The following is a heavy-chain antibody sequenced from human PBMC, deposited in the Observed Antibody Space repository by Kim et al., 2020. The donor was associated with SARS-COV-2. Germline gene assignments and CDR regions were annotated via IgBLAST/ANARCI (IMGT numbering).Heavy chain of an antibody. CDR2: IYHSGST. J-gene: IGHJ6*02. CDR1: GYSISSGYY. D-gene: IGHD6-6*01. V-gene: IGHV4-38-2*02. CDR3: ARDRRDSSSVLGYYYYYGMDV. Sequence: SETLSLTCTVSGYSISSGYYWGWIRQPPGKGLEWIGSIYHSGSTYYNPSLKSRVTISVDTSKNQFSLKLSSVTAADTAVYYCARDRRDSSSVLGYYYYYGMDVWGQGTTVTVSS.